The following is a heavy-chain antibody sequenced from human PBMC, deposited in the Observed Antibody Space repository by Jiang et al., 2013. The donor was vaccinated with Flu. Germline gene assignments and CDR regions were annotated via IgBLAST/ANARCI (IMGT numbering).Heavy chain of an antibody. D-gene: IGHD3-16*02. CDR1: GYTFTSYA. CDR2: INTNTGNP. J-gene: IGHJ4*02. V-gene: IGHV7-4-1*02. CDR3: ARIDYDYIWGSYRFNYFDY. Sequence: CKASGYTFTSYAMNWVRQAPGQGLEWMGWINTNTGNPTYAQGFTGRFVFSLDTSVSTAYLQISSLKAEDTAVYYCARIDYDYIWGSYRFNYFDYWGQGTLVTVSS.